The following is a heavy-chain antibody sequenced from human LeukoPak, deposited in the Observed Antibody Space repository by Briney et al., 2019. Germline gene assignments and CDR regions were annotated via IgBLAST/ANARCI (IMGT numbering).Heavy chain of an antibody. Sequence: GGSLRLSCAASGFTFSSYGMSWVRQAPGRGLEWVSAISGSGGSTYYADSVKGRFTISRDNSKNTLYLQMNSLRAEDTAVYYCAKDDWEYSSPFDYWGQGTLVTVSS. CDR1: GFTFSSYG. CDR2: ISGSGGST. CDR3: AKDDWEYSSPFDY. D-gene: IGHD6-6*01. J-gene: IGHJ4*02. V-gene: IGHV3-23*01.